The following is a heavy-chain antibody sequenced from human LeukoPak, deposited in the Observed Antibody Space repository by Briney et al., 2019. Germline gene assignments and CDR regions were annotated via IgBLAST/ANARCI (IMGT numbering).Heavy chain of an antibody. V-gene: IGHV4-34*01. D-gene: IGHD2-15*01. J-gene: IGHJ4*02. CDR1: GGSFSGCY. Sequence: PSETLSLTCAVYGGSFSGCYRSWIRQPPGKGLEWIGEINHSGSTNYNPSLKSRVTTSVDTSKNQFSLRLSSVTAADTAVYYCARPYCGGGSCYSGYDYWGQGTLVTVSS. CDR3: ARPYCGGGSCYSGYDY. CDR2: INHSGST.